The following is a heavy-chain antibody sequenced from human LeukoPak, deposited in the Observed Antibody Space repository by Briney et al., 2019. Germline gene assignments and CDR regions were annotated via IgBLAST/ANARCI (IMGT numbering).Heavy chain of an antibody. V-gene: IGHV1-3*01. CDR1: GYTFTSYA. CDR2: INAGNGNT. Sequence: ASVKVSCKASGYTFTSYAMHWVRQAPGQRLEWMGWINAGNGNTKHSQKFQGRVTITRDTSASTAYMELSSLRSEDTAVYYCGSGYSYIGYWGQGTLVTVSS. CDR3: GSGYSYIGY. J-gene: IGHJ4*02. D-gene: IGHD3-22*01.